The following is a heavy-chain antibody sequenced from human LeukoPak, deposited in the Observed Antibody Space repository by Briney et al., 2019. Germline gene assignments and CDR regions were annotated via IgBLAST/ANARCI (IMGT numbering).Heavy chain of an antibody. V-gene: IGHV3-21*01. Sequence: GGSLRLSCAASGFTFSSYSMNWVRQAPGKGLEWVSSISSSSSYIYYADSVKGRFTISRDNAKNTVYLEMNSLSVEDTATYYCIRDFRSADLWGQGTLVTVTS. CDR3: IRDFRSADL. J-gene: IGHJ5*02. CDR1: GFTFSSYS. CDR2: ISSSSSYI.